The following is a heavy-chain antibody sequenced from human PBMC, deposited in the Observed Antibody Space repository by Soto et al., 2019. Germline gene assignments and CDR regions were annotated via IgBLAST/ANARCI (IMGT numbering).Heavy chain of an antibody. CDR1: GGSISSGGYS. D-gene: IGHD3-16*02. Sequence: SETLSLTCAVSGGSISSGGYSWSWIRQPPGKGLEWIGYIYHSGSTYYNPSLKSRVTISVDRSKNQFSLKLSSATAADTAVYYCARAFSLDDAFDIWGQGTMVTVSS. J-gene: IGHJ3*02. CDR2: IYHSGST. CDR3: ARAFSLDDAFDI. V-gene: IGHV4-30-2*01.